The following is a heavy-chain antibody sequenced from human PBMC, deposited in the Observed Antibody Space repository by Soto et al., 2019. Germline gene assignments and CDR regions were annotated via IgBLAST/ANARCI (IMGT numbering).Heavy chain of an antibody. Sequence: SETLSLTCTVSGGSISSYYWSWIRQPPGKGREWIGYIYYSGSTNYNPSLKSRVTISVDTSKNQFSLKLSSVTAADTAVYYCARDYDSTMNAFDIWGQGTMVTVSS. CDR1: GGSISSYY. J-gene: IGHJ3*02. D-gene: IGHD3-22*01. CDR2: IYYSGST. CDR3: ARDYDSTMNAFDI. V-gene: IGHV4-59*01.